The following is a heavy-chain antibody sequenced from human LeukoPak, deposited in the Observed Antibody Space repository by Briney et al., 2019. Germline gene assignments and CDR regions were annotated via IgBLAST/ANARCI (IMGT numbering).Heavy chain of an antibody. CDR2: INHSGST. V-gene: IGHV4-34*01. J-gene: IGHJ3*02. Sequence: SETLSLTCAVYGGSFSGYYWSWIRQPPGKGLEWIGEINHSGSTNYNPSLKSRVTISVDTSKNQFSLKLSSVTAADTAVYYCARITYGDNHFDIWGQGTMVTVSS. CDR1: GGSFSGYY. CDR3: ARITYGDNHFDI. D-gene: IGHD4-23*01.